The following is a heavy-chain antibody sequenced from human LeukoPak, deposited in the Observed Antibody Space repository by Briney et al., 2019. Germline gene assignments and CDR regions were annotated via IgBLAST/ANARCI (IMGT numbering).Heavy chain of an antibody. CDR2: IIPIFGTA. Sequence: ASVKVSCKASGGTFSSYAISWVRQAPGQGLEWMGGIIPIFGTANYAQKFQGRVTITTDESTSTAYMELSSLRSEDTAVYYCARTGYSSGWEGNWFDPWGQGTLVTVSS. J-gene: IGHJ5*02. V-gene: IGHV1-69*05. D-gene: IGHD6-19*01. CDR3: ARTGYSSGWEGNWFDP. CDR1: GGTFSSYA.